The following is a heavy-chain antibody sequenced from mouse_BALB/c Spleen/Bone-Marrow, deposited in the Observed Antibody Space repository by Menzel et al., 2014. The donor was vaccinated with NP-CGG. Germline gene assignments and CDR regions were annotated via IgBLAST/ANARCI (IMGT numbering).Heavy chain of an antibody. V-gene: IGHV14-1*02. Sequence: EVNVVESGAELVRPGALVKLSCKASGFNIKDYYLHWVKQGPEQGLEWIGWIDPEKGNTKYDPKFQGKASIIADTSSNTAYLQLSSLTSEDTAVYYCARGAWARGYFDYWGQGTTLTVSS. CDR3: ARGAWARGYFDY. D-gene: IGHD4-1*01. CDR2: IDPEKGNT. CDR1: GFNIKDYY. J-gene: IGHJ2*01.